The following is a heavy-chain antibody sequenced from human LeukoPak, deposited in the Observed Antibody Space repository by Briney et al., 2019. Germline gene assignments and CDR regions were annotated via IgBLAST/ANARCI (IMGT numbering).Heavy chain of an antibody. CDR1: GGSVSSGDYY. CDR3: ARRYSSYSFDY. CDR2: VYHSGET. V-gene: IGHV4-30-2*01. D-gene: IGHD5-18*01. J-gene: IGHJ4*02. Sequence: PSETLSLTCTVSGGSVSSGDYYWSWIRQPPGKGLEWIGSVYHSGETYYNPSLNSRVTISVDRSKNQLSLKLNSVTAADTAVYFCARRYSSYSFDYWGQGTLVTVSS.